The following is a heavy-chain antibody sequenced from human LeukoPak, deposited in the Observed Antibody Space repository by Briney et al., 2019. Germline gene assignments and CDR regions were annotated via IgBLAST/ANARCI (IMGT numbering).Heavy chain of an antibody. J-gene: IGHJ4*02. V-gene: IGHV1-2*02. Sequence: GASVNVSCKASGYTFTVYYMHWVRQAPGQGHERMGWINPNSGGTNYAQKFQGRVTMTRDTSISTAYMELSRLRSDDTAVYYCARRAHRGHFDYWGQGTLVTVSS. CDR2: INPNSGGT. CDR3: ARRAHRGHFDY. CDR1: GYTFTVYY. D-gene: IGHD3-10*01.